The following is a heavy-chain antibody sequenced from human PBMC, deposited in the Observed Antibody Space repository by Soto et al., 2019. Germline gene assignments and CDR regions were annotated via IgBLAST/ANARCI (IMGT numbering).Heavy chain of an antibody. J-gene: IGHJ4*02. D-gene: IGHD6-13*01. Sequence: EVQLLESGGGLVQPGGSLRLSCTASGFTFSRHAMTWVRQAPGKGLEWVSGLSDSGGSIYYAVSVKGRFTISRYNSMNTLYLQMNTLRAEDTAIYYCAKVSSSWYAGFFDLWGQGTLVTVSS. CDR2: LSDSGGSI. CDR1: GFTFSRHA. CDR3: AKVSSSWYAGFFDL. V-gene: IGHV3-23*01.